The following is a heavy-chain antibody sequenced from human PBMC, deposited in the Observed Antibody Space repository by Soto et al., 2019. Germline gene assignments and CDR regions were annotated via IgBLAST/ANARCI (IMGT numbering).Heavy chain of an antibody. J-gene: IGHJ6*02. CDR1: GGSFSGYY. Sequence: PSETLSLTCAVYGGSFSGYYWSWIRQPPGKGLEWIGEINYSGNTYYNPSLQSRVTISVDTSKNQFPLELSSVTAADTAVYYCAELAGYCSGTSCYGNYAMDVWGQGTTVTVSS. D-gene: IGHD2-2*01. CDR3: AELAGYCSGTSCYGNYAMDV. CDR2: INYSGNT. V-gene: IGHV4-34*01.